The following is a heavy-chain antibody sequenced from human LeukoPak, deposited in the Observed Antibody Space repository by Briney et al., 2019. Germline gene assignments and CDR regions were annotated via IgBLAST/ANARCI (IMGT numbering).Heavy chain of an antibody. Sequence: GESLKISCKGSGYSFTSYWISWVRQMPVKGLEWMGRIDPSDSYTNYSPSFQGHVTISADKSISTAYLQWSSLKASDTAMYYCARYLSSITSSPNYWGQGTLVTVSS. J-gene: IGHJ4*02. CDR2: IDPSDSYT. D-gene: IGHD3-10*01. V-gene: IGHV5-10-1*01. CDR1: GYSFTSYW. CDR3: ARYLSSITSSPNY.